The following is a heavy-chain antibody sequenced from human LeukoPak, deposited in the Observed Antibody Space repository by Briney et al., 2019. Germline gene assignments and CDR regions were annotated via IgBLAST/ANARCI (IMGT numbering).Heavy chain of an antibody. Sequence: GGSLRLSCAASGFTFSSYSMNWVRQAPGKGLEWVSSISSSSSYIYYADSVKGRFTISRDNAKNSLYLQMNSLRAEDTAVYYCARDHGLMAKGAFDIWGQGTMVTVSS. D-gene: IGHD2-8*01. J-gene: IGHJ3*02. CDR2: ISSSSSYI. CDR3: ARDHGLMAKGAFDI. V-gene: IGHV3-21*01. CDR1: GFTFSSYS.